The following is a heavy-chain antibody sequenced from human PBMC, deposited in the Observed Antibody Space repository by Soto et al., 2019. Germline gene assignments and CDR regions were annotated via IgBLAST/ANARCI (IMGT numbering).Heavy chain of an antibody. CDR3: AVGPRTIFGVPDYYYYYMDV. Sequence: GGSLRLSCAASGFTFSSYAMSWVRQAPGKGLEWVSGISGSGGSTYYADSVKGRFTTSRDNSKNTMYLQMNSLRSEDTAVYYCAVGPRTIFGVPDYYYYYMDVWGKGTKVTVSS. CDR1: GFTFSSYA. V-gene: IGHV3-23*01. CDR2: ISGSGGST. D-gene: IGHD3-3*01. J-gene: IGHJ6*03.